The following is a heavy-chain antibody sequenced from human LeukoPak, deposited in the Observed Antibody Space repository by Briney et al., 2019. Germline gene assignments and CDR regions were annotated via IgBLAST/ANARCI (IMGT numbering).Heavy chain of an antibody. V-gene: IGHV3-49*04. CDR3: TRTLVDWLLLIYFDY. CDR2: IRSKAYGGTT. D-gene: IGHD3-9*01. J-gene: IGHJ4*02. CDR1: GFTFGDYA. Sequence: GGSLRLSCTASGFTFGDYAMSWVRQAPGKGLEWVGFIRSKAYGGTTEYAASVKGRFTISRDDSKSIAYLQMNSLKTEDTAVYYCTRTLVDWLLLIYFDYWGQGTLVTVSS.